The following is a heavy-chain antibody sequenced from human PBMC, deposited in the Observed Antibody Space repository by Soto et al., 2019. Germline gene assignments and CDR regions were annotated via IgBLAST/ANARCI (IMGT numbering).Heavy chain of an antibody. CDR1: AYTFTSYD. CDR2: MNPNSGNT. CDR3: ARGEVLGTYYYYGMDV. Sequence: ASVKVSCKASAYTFTSYDINWVRQATGQGLEWMGWMNPNSGNTGYAQKFQGRVTMTRNTSISTAYMELSSLRSEDTAVYYCARGEVLGTYYYYGMDVWGQGTTVTVSS. J-gene: IGHJ6*02. D-gene: IGHD3-3*02. V-gene: IGHV1-8*01.